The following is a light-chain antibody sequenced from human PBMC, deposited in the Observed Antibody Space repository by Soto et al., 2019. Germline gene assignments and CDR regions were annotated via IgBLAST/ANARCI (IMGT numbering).Light chain of an antibody. CDR2: SDN. V-gene: IGLV1-44*01. J-gene: IGLJ3*02. Sequence: QSVLTQPPSASGTPGQRVTISCSGGSSNIGSNTVNWYHQLPGTAPKLLIYSDNQRPSGVPDRFSGSKAGTSASLAISGLQSEDEADYYCAAWDDILNGPMFGGGTQLTVL. CDR1: SSNIGSNT. CDR3: AAWDDILNGPM.